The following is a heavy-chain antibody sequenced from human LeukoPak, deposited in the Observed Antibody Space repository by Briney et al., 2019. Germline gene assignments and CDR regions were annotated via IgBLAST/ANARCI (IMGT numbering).Heavy chain of an antibody. V-gene: IGHV3-15*01. CDR2: IKSKTDGGTT. Sequence: PGGSLRLSCAASGFTFSNAWMSWVRQAPGKGLEWVGRIKSKTDGGTTDYAAPVKGRFTISRDDSKNTLYLQMNSLKTEDTAVYYCTTEIVDTAMVTAFDIWGQGTMVTVSS. CDR3: TTEIVDTAMVTAFDI. J-gene: IGHJ3*02. D-gene: IGHD5-18*01. CDR1: GFTFSNAW.